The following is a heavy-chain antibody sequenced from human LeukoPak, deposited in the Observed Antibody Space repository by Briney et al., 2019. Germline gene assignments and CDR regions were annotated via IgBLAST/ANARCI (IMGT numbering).Heavy chain of an antibody. CDR3: AKGTRPYYDSSGYPDY. CDR2: ISYDGSNK. J-gene: IGHJ4*02. V-gene: IGHV3-30*18. CDR1: GFTFSSYG. Sequence: GGSLRLSCAASGFTFSSYGMNWVRKAPGKGLGWVAVISYDGSNKYYADSVKGRFTISRDNSKNTLYLQMNSLRAEDTAVYYCAKGTRPYYDSSGYPDYWGQGTLVTVSS. D-gene: IGHD3-22*01.